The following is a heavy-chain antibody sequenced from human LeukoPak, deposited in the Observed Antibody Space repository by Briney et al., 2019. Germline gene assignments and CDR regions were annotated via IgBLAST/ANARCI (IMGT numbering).Heavy chain of an antibody. CDR3: ARTYYDSSTSPYFDY. Sequence: PETLSLTCTVSGGSISSYYWSWIRQPPGKGLEWIGYIYYSGSTNYNPSLKSRVTISVDTSKNQFSLKLSSVTAADTAVYYCARTYYDSSTSPYFDYWGQGTLVTVSS. J-gene: IGHJ4*02. D-gene: IGHD3-22*01. CDR1: GGSISSYY. V-gene: IGHV4-59*01. CDR2: IYYSGST.